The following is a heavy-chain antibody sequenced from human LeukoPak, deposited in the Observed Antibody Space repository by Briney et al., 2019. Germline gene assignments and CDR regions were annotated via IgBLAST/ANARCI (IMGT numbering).Heavy chain of an antibody. D-gene: IGHD3-10*01. CDR1: GGSISSYY. Sequence: SETLSLTCTVSGGSISSYYWSWIRQPPGKGLEWIGYIYYSGSTNYNPSLKSQVTISVDTSKNQFSLKLSSVTAADTAVYYCVRDGKEFGTLDYWGQGTLVTVSS. V-gene: IGHV4-59*01. J-gene: IGHJ4*02. CDR2: IYYSGST. CDR3: VRDGKEFGTLDY.